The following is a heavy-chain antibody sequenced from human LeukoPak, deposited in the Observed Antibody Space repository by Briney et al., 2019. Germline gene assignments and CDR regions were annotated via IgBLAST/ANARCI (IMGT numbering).Heavy chain of an antibody. Sequence: SETLSLTCTVSGGSISSYYWSWIRQPPGKGLEWIGEINHSGSTNYNPSLKSRVTISVDTSTNQFSLKLRSVTAADTAVYYCATHFSGAGELQRMGGYYFDYWGQGTLVTVSS. D-gene: IGHD3-16*01. V-gene: IGHV4-34*01. CDR2: INHSGST. CDR3: ATHFSGAGELQRMGGYYFDY. CDR1: GGSISSYY. J-gene: IGHJ4*02.